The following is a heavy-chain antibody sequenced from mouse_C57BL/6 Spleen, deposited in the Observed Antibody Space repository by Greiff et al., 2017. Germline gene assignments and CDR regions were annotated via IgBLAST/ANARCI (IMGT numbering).Heavy chain of an antibody. D-gene: IGHD1-1*01. CDR1: GYTFTSYW. J-gene: IGHJ2*01. Sequence: VQLQQPGTELVKPGASVKLSCKASGYTFTSYWMHWVKQRPGQGLEWIGNINPSNGGTNYNEKFKSKATLTVDKSSSTAYMQLSSLTSEDSAVYYCARSTTTVVATDGGYYFDYWGQGTTLTVAS. CDR2: INPSNGGT. V-gene: IGHV1-53*01. CDR3: ARSTTTVVATDGGYYFDY.